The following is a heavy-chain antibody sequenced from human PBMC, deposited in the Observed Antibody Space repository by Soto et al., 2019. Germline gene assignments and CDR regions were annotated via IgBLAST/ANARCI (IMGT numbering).Heavy chain of an antibody. J-gene: IGHJ4*02. V-gene: IGHV1-69*01. CDR2: IIPLFGTP. D-gene: IGHD3-10*01. CDR1: GGIFSTYA. CDR3: AGDRDAYGSGNYYNRIDF. Sequence: QVQLVQSGAEVKKPGSSVKVSCKASGGIFSTYAISWLRQAPGQGLEWWGGIIPLFGTPNYAQRFQGRVTIAADETTSTASMELSRLRSEDTAVYYCAGDRDAYGSGNYYNRIDFWGQGTLVTVSS.